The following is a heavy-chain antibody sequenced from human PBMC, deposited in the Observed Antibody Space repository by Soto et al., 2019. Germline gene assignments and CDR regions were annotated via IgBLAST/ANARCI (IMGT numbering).Heavy chain of an antibody. CDR2: IKSKTDGGTT. CDR1: GFTFSNAW. J-gene: IGHJ4*02. D-gene: IGHD2-15*01. V-gene: IGHV3-15*07. CDR3: TTDCPPAGGSCYGY. Sequence: GGSLRLSCAASGFTFSNAWMNWVRQAPGKGLERVGRIKSKTDGGTTDYAAPVKGRFTISRDDSKNTLYLQMNSLKTEDTAVYYCTTDCPPAGGSCYGYWGQGTLVTVSS.